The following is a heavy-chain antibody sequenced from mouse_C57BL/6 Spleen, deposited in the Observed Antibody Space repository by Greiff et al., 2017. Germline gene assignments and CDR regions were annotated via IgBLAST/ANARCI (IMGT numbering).Heavy chain of an antibody. J-gene: IGHJ2*01. CDR1: GYTFTSYG. CDR2: IYPRSGNT. D-gene: IGHD1-1*01. Sequence: VQLQQSGAELARPGASVKLSCKASGYTFTSYGISWVKQRTGQGLEWIGEIYPRSGNTYYNEKFKGKATLTADKSSSTAYMELRSLTSEDSAVYFCAKAIITTVVAYYFDYWGQGTTLTVSS. CDR3: AKAIITTVVAYYFDY. V-gene: IGHV1-81*01.